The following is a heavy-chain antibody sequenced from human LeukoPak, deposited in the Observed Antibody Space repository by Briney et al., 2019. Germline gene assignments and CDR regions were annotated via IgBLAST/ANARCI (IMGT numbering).Heavy chain of an antibody. J-gene: IGHJ4*02. CDR1: GYRFTDYW. V-gene: IGHV5-51*01. CDR3: ARYRGDYVSLPSPFNY. CDR2: ISPDDSDT. Sequence: GESLKISCKGSGYRFTDYWIGWVRQMPGKGLEWMEIISPDDSDTRYSPSFQGQVTISADESITPAYLQWSSLKASDTAMIYVARYRGDYVSLPSPFNYWGQGALVTVSS. D-gene: IGHD4-17*01.